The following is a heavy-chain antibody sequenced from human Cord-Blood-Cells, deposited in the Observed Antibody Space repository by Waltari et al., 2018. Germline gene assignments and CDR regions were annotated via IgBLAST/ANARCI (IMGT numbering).Heavy chain of an antibody. D-gene: IGHD4-17*01. J-gene: IGHJ2*01. CDR3: AGEYDYGDYWYFDL. V-gene: IGHV4-4*02. CDR2: IYNSGST. CDR1: GGSISSSNW. Sequence: QVQLQESGPGLVKPSGTLSLTCAVSGGSISSSNWWSWGRQPPGKGLGWIGEIYNSGSTNYSPSLRSRVTISVDKSKNQFSLKLSAVTAADTAVYYCAGEYDYGDYWYFDLWGRGTLVTVSS.